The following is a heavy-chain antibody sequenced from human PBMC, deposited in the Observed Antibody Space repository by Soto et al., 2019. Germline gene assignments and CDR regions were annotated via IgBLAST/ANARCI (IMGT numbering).Heavy chain of an antibody. CDR3: ARDLWGYCGTDCYPLDV. V-gene: IGHV4-59*01. J-gene: IGHJ6*02. D-gene: IGHD2-21*02. CDR2: MYNTGST. CDR1: VCSISSSDD. Sequence: NPSESLSLTCTVSVCSISSSDDWAWIRQSPGKGLEWIGYMYNTGSTNYNPSLKSRVTISVDTSKNQFSLKLNSVTAADTAVYYCARDLWGYCGTDCYPLDVWGQGTTATVSS.